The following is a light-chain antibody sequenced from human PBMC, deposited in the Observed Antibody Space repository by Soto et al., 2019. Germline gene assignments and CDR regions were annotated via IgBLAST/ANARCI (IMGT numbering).Light chain of an antibody. CDR2: EVS. J-gene: IGLJ1*01. V-gene: IGLV2-8*01. CDR3: SSYAGSIYYV. CDR1: SSDVGGYNY. Sequence: QSALTQPPSASGSPGQSVTISCTGTSSDVGGYNYVSWYQQHPGKAPKLMIYEVSKRPSGVPDRFSGSKSGNTASLTVSGLQAEEEADYYCSSYAGSIYYVFGTGTKLTVL.